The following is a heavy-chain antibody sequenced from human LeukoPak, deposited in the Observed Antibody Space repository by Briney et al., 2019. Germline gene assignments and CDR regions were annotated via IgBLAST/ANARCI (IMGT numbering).Heavy chain of an antibody. Sequence: GGSLRLSCAASGFTFSSYAMSWVRQAPGKGLQWVSALSRSGDSTYYADSVKGRVTISRDNSKNTLYLQMNSLRADDTAVYYCAKIVETAPGLFDSWGQGTLVTVS. CDR1: GFTFSSYA. CDR2: LSRSGDST. D-gene: IGHD6-13*01. V-gene: IGHV3-23*01. CDR3: AKIVETAPGLFDS. J-gene: IGHJ4*02.